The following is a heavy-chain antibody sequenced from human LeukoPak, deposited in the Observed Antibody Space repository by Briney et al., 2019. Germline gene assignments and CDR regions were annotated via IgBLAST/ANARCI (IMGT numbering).Heavy chain of an antibody. CDR2: INPSGGST. V-gene: IGHV1-46*01. CDR3: ARMKYGSGSSRQNWFDP. D-gene: IGHD3-10*01. CDR1: GYTFTSYY. Sequence: ASVKVSCTASGYTFTSYYMHWVRQAPGQGLEWMGIINPSGGSTSYAQKFQGRVTMTRDMSTSTVYMELSSLRSEDTAVYYCARMKYGSGSSRQNWFDPWGQGTLVTVSS. J-gene: IGHJ5*02.